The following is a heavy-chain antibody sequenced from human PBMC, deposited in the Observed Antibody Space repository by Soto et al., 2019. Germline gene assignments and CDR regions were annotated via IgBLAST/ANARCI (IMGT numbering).Heavy chain of an antibody. V-gene: IGHV4-59*08. CDR2: IYYSGST. CDR1: GGSISSYY. Sequence: SETLSLTCTVSGGSISSYYWSWIRQPPGKGLEWIGYIYYSGSTNYNPSLKSRVTLSVDTSKNQFSLKLSSVTAADTAVYYCARHKFISGGYADWGQGTLVTVSS. J-gene: IGHJ4*02. CDR3: ARHKFISGGYAD. D-gene: IGHD5-12*01.